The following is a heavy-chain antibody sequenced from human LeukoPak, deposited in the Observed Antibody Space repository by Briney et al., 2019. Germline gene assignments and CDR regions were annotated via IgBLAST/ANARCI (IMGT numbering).Heavy chain of an antibody. V-gene: IGHV3-48*01. Sequence: QSGGSLRLSCAASGFTFSTYSMNWVRQAPGKGLEWVSYISSSSSSTMYYADSVKGRCTISRDNAKSSLSLQMYSLRAEDTAVYYCARLQGSGSFSSFDYWGQGTLVTVSS. D-gene: IGHD3-10*01. J-gene: IGHJ4*02. CDR1: GFTFSTYS. CDR2: ISSSSSSTM. CDR3: ARLQGSGSFSSFDY.